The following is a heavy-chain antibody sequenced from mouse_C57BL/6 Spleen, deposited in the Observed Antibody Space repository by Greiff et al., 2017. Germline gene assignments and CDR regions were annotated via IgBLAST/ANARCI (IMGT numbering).Heavy chain of an antibody. CDR1: GFIIKDDY. V-gene: IGHV14-4*01. Sequence: EVQLQQSGAELVRPGASVKLSCTASGFIIKDDYMHWVKQRPEQGLEWIGWIDPENGDTEYASKFQGKATITADTSSNTAYLQLSSLTSEDTAVYYCTKGAMDYWGQGTSVTVSS. CDR2: IDPENGDT. CDR3: TKGAMDY. J-gene: IGHJ4*01.